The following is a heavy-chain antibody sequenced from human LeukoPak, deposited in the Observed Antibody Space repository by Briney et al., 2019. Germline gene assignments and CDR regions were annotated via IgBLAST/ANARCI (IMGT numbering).Heavy chain of an antibody. CDR1: GYSFTSYW. CDR3: ARSSTTLWELFDY. Sequence: GESLKISCKGSGYSFTSYWIGWVRQMPGKGLEWMGIIYPGDSDTRYSPSFQGRVTISADKSISTAYLQWSSLKASDTAMYYCARSSTTLWELFDYWGQGTLVTVSS. CDR2: IYPGDSDT. J-gene: IGHJ4*02. D-gene: IGHD1-26*01. V-gene: IGHV5-51*01.